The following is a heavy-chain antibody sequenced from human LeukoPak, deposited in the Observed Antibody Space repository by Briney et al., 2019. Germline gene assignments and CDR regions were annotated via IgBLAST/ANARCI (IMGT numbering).Heavy chain of an antibody. V-gene: IGHV1-2*02. J-gene: IGHJ4*02. CDR3: ARAPRYVWGSYRFDY. D-gene: IGHD3-16*02. Sequence: ASVKVSCKASGYTFTGYYMHWVRQAPGQGLEWMGWINPNSGGTNYAQKFQGRVTMTRDTSISTAYMELSRLRSDDTAVYYCARAPRYVWGSYRFDYWGQGTLVTVSS. CDR1: GYTFTGYY. CDR2: INPNSGGT.